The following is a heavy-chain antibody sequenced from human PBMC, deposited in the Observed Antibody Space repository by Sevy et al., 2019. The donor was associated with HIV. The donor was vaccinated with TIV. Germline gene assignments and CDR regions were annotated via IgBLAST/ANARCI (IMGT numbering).Heavy chain of an antibody. CDR2: ISSSSSNT. Sequence: GGSLRLSCAASGFTFSSYNMNWVRQAPGKGLEWVSYISSSSSNTYYADSVKGRFTISRDNAKNSLYLQMNSLRDEDTALYYCVRDGIRGVTYYYMDVWCKGTTVTVSS. D-gene: IGHD3-10*01. V-gene: IGHV3-48*02. J-gene: IGHJ6*03. CDR3: VRDGIRGVTYYYMDV. CDR1: GFTFSSYN.